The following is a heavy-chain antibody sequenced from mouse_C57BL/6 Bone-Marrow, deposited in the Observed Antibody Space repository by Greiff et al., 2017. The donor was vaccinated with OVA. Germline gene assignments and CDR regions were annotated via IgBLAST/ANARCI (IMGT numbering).Heavy chain of an antibody. V-gene: IGHV1-74*01. CDR1: GYTFTSYW. Sequence: QVQLQQPGAELVKPGASVKVSCKASGYTFTSYWMPWVKQRPGQGLEWIGRIHPSDSDTNYNQKFKGKATLTVDKSSSTAYMQLSSLTSEDSAVYYCSMGRGDYYAMDYWGQGTSVTVSS. CDR3: SMGRGDYYAMDY. J-gene: IGHJ4*01. CDR2: IHPSDSDT.